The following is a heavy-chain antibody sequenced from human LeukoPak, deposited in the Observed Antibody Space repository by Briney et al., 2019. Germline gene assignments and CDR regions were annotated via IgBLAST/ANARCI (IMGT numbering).Heavy chain of an antibody. CDR3: ASRGVVRGVIIH. CDR2: IYYSRST. D-gene: IGHD3-10*01. Sequence: SETLSLTCTVSGGSISSYYWSWIRQPPGKGLEWIGYIYYSRSTNYNPSLKSRVTMSVDTSKNQFSLKLTSVTAADTAVYYCASRGVVRGVIIHWGQGTLVTVSS. V-gene: IGHV4-59*01. CDR1: GGSISSYY. J-gene: IGHJ4*02.